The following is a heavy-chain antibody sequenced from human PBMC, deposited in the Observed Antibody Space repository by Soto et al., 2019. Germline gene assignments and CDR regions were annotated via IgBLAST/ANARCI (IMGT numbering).Heavy chain of an antibody. CDR1: GGSFSGYF. CDR3: ARLNYYDSSGQNWFDP. V-gene: IGHV4-34*02. J-gene: IGHJ5*02. D-gene: IGHD3-22*01. CDR2: INHSGST. Sequence: QVQLQQWGAGLLKPSETLSLTCAVYGGSFSGYFWSWLRQPPGKGLEWIGEINHSGSTNYNPSLKRRATKSVDTSKTQVARKWSSVTAADTAVYYCARLNYYDSSGQNWFDPWGQGTLVTVSS.